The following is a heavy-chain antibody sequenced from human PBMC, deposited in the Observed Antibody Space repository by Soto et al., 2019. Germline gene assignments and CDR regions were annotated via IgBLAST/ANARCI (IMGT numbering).Heavy chain of an antibody. CDR3: ARVGVYSGYDAIDI. Sequence: GGSLRLSCAASGFTFSSYSMNWVRQAPGKGLEWVSSISSSSSYIYYADSVKGRFTISRDNAKNSLYLQMNSLRAEDTAVYYRARVGVYSGYDAIDIWGQRTMVPVS. D-gene: IGHD5-12*01. CDR2: ISSSSSYI. V-gene: IGHV3-21*01. CDR1: GFTFSSYS. J-gene: IGHJ3*02.